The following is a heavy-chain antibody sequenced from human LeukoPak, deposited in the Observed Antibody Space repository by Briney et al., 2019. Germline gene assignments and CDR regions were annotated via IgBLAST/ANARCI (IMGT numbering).Heavy chain of an antibody. CDR1: GGSISSGGYY. Sequence: SETLSLTCTVSGGSISSGGYYWSWIRQHPGKGLEWIGYIYYSGSTYYNPSLKSRVTISVDTSKNQFSLKLSSVTAADTAVYYCAREHPDDYGGNIDYWGQGTLVTVSS. J-gene: IGHJ4*02. D-gene: IGHD4-23*01. CDR2: IYYSGST. CDR3: AREHPDDYGGNIDY. V-gene: IGHV4-31*03.